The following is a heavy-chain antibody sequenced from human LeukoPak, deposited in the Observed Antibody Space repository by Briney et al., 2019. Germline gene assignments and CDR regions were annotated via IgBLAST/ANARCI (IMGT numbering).Heavy chain of an antibody. V-gene: IGHV4-59*13. CDR3: ARKYSSNWYFDY. CDR2: IYYTGTT. D-gene: IGHD6-13*01. CDR1: GGSISSYY. J-gene: IGHJ4*02. Sequence: SETLSLTCTVSGGSISSYYWSWIRQPPGKGLEWIGYIYYTGTTNYNPSLKSRVTISVDTSKNQFSLKLSSMTAADTAVYYCARKYSSNWYFDYWGQGTLVTVSS.